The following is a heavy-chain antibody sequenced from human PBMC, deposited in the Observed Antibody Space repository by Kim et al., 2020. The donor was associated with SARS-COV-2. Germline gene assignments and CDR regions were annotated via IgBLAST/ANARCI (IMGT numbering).Heavy chain of an antibody. J-gene: IGHJ4*02. Sequence: SVKVSCKASGGTFSSYAISWVRQAPGQGLEWMGGIIPIFGTANYAQKFQGRVTITADESTSTAYMELSSLRSEDTAVNYCASRVVVTAISAGPFDYWGQGTLVTVSS. CDR2: IIPIFGTA. CDR3: ASRVVVTAISAGPFDY. D-gene: IGHD2-21*02. CDR1: GGTFSSYA. V-gene: IGHV1-69*13.